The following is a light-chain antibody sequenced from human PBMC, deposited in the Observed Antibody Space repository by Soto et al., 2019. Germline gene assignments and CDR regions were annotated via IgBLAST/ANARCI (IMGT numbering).Light chain of an antibody. J-gene: IGKJ1*01. CDR2: SAS. Sequence: DIQMTQSPSTLSGSVGDRVTITCRASRGINTYVNWYQQKPGKAPKLLIFSASNLQGGVPSRFSGTGSGTDFTFTISSLQPEDFATYYCQQSYSTPWTFGQGTKGGYQ. CDR3: QQSYSTPWT. V-gene: IGKV1-39*01. CDR1: RGINTY.